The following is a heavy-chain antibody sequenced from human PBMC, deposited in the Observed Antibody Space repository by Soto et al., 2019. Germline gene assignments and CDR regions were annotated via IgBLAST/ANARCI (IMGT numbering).Heavy chain of an antibody. CDR1: GYSFTSYW. J-gene: IGHJ6*02. Sequence: PGESLKISCKGSGYSFTSYWISWVRQMPGKGLEWMGRIDPSDSYTNYSPSFQGHVTISADKSISTAYLQWSSLKASDTAMYYCARRSDSSGYYAYYYGMDAWGQGTTVTVSS. D-gene: IGHD3-22*01. CDR3: ARRSDSSGYYAYYYGMDA. CDR2: IDPSDSYT. V-gene: IGHV5-10-1*01.